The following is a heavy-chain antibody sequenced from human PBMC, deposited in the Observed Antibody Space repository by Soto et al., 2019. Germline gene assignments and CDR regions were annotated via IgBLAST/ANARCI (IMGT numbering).Heavy chain of an antibody. V-gene: IGHV1-3*01. CDR1: GYTFTSYA. J-gene: IGHJ6*02. CDR3: ARDLDIVLMVYAINAYYYGMDV. CDR2: INAGNGNT. Sequence: GASVKVCCKASGYTFTSYARHWVRQAPGQRLEWMGWINAGNGNTKYSQKFQGRVTITRDTSASTVYMELSSLRSEDTAVYYCARDLDIVLMVYAINAYYYGMDVWGQGTTVTAP. D-gene: IGHD2-8*01.